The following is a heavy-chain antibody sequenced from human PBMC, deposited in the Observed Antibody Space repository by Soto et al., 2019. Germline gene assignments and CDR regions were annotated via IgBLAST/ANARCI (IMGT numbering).Heavy chain of an antibody. Sequence: PSETLSLTCAVSGVSISSGGYSWSWIRQPPGKGLEWIGYIYYSGSTNYNPSLKSRVTISVDTSKNQFSLKLSSVTAADTAVYYCARGPGTMAKIDYWGQGTLVTVSS. D-gene: IGHD3-10*01. CDR2: IYYSGST. J-gene: IGHJ4*02. CDR3: ARGPGTMAKIDY. V-gene: IGHV4-61*08. CDR1: GVSISSGGYS.